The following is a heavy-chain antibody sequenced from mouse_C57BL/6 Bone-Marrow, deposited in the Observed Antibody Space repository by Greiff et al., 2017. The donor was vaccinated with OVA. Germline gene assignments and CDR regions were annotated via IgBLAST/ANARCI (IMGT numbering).Heavy chain of an antibody. CDR3: ARGVVAFNY. Sequence: EVKLQESGPGLVKPSQSLSLTCSVTGYSITSGYYWNWIRQFPGNKLEWMGYISYDGSNNYNPSLKNRISITRDTSKNQFFLKLNSVTTEDTATYYCARGVVAFNYWGLGTTLTVSS. V-gene: IGHV3-6*01. J-gene: IGHJ2*01. D-gene: IGHD1-1*01. CDR2: ISYDGSN. CDR1: GYSITSGYY.